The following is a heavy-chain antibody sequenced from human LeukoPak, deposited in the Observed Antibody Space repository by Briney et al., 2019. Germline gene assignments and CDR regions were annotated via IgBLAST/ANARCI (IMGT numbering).Heavy chain of an antibody. Sequence: GGSLRLSCAAFGFTFNNYEMNWVRQAPGKGLEWVSYISSSGSTTYYADSVKGRFTISRDNTKNLLFLQMSSLRAEDTAIYFCARDPYGATPGGFDYWGQRSLVTVSS. J-gene: IGHJ4*02. CDR3: ARDPYGATPGGFDY. CDR1: GFTFNNYE. V-gene: IGHV3-48*03. D-gene: IGHD4-17*01. CDR2: ISSSGSTT.